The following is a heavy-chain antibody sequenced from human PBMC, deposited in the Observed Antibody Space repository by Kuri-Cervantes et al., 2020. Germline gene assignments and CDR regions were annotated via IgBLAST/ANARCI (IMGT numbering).Heavy chain of an antibody. D-gene: IGHD3-9*01. CDR3: ARDRNDILTGWFDP. CDR2: ISSSGSTI. J-gene: IGHJ5*02. Sequence: GGSLRLSCAASGFTFSDYYMSWIRQAPGKGLEWVSYISSSGSTIYYADSVKGRFTISRDNAKNSLYLQMNSLRDEDTAVYYCARDRNDILTGWFDPWGQGTLVTVSS. CDR1: GFTFSDYY. V-gene: IGHV3-11*04.